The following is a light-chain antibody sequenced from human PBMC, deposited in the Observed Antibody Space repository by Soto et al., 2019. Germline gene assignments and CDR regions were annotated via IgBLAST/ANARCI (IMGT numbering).Light chain of an antibody. V-gene: IGKV3-20*01. J-gene: IGKJ3*01. Sequence: EIVLTQSPGTLSLSPGERATLSCRASQSVSSSYLAWYQQKPGQAPRPLIYGASSRATGIPDRFSGSGSGRDFTLTISRLESEDFAVYYCQQYGSSPFSFGPGTKVDIK. CDR2: GAS. CDR3: QQYGSSPFS. CDR1: QSVSSSY.